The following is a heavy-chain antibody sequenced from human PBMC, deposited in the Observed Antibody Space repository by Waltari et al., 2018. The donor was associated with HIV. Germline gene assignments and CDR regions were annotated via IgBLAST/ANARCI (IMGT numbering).Heavy chain of an antibody. V-gene: IGHV4-59*01. Sequence: QVQLQESGPGLVKPSETLSLTCNVSADTLNNSYLSCIRQSPAKGLEWIGYIYYTGTSNYNPSPSLKSRVTMSLDTSKTQFSLKLTSVSAADTAVYYCARTVGTSISGVITYNWFDSWGQGTLVTVSS. CDR2: IYYTGTS. CDR3: ARTVGTSISGVITYNWFDS. CDR1: ADTLNNSY. J-gene: IGHJ5*01. D-gene: IGHD3-3*01.